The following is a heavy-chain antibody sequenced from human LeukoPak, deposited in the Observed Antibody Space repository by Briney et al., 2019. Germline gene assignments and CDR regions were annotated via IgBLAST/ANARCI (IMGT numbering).Heavy chain of an antibody. Sequence: SETLSLTCTVSGGSISSSSYYWGWIRQPPGKGLEWIGTIYYSGSTYYNPSLKSRVTISVDTSKNQFSLKLSSVTAADTAVYYCARGKNFWSGYYRENWFDPWGQGTLVTVSS. D-gene: IGHD3-3*01. J-gene: IGHJ5*02. CDR3: ARGKNFWSGYYRENWFDP. V-gene: IGHV4-39*07. CDR2: IYYSGST. CDR1: GGSISSSSYY.